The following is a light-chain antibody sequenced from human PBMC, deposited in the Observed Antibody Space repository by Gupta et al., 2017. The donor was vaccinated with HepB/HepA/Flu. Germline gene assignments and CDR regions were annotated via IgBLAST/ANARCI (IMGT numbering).Light chain of an antibody. CDR1: QNINTY. V-gene: IGKV3-11*01. CDR3: QQRSAWPLT. Sequence: EIVLTQSPATLSLSPGERASLSCRASQNINTYLAWYQQKLGQAPRLLIYDASKRATGIPARFSGSGFGTDFTLTISSLEPEDLAVYYCQQRSAWPLTFGGGTKVEIK. J-gene: IGKJ4*01. CDR2: DAS.